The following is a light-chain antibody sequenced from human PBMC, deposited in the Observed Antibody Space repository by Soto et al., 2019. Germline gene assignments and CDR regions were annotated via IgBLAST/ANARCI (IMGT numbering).Light chain of an antibody. CDR1: NSNIGNND. CDR3: AAWDDSLSGRV. CDR2: RND. V-gene: IGLV1-47*01. Sequence: QSVLTQPPSASATPGQRVTISCSGSNSNIGNNDVYWYQQFPGTAPKLLIYRNDQRPSGVPDRFSGSKSGTAASLAISGLRSEDEADYYCAAWDDSLSGRVFGGGTKLTVL. J-gene: IGLJ3*02.